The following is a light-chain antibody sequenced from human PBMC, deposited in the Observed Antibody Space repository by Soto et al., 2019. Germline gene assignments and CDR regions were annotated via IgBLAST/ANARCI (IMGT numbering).Light chain of an antibody. CDR2: AAS. Sequence: DIQMTQSPSSLSASVGDRVTITCRASQSISSYLNWYQQKPGKAPKLLIYAASSLQSGVPSRFSGSGPGTDFTLTISSLQPEDFATYYCQQSYSTPPDFGGGTKVDIK. J-gene: IGKJ4*01. V-gene: IGKV1-39*01. CDR1: QSISSY. CDR3: QQSYSTPPD.